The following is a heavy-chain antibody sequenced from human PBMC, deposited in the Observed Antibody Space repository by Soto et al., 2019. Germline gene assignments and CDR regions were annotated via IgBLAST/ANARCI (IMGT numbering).Heavy chain of an antibody. D-gene: IGHD4-17*01. CDR3: VWKDYGFHHYGMDV. CDR1: GLTFSSAW. J-gene: IGHJ6*02. Sequence: PWGSLRLSCAVSGLTFSSAWMSWVRQAPGKGLEWVGRIKSNSDGGTSDYATAVKDRFTISRDDSNDTLYLQMSSLRIEDTAVYYCVWKDYGFHHYGMDVWGQGTTVTVSS. CDR2: IKSNSDGGTS. V-gene: IGHV3-15*01.